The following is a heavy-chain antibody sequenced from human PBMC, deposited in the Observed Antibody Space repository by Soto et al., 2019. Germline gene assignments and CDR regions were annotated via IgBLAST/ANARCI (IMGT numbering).Heavy chain of an antibody. J-gene: IGHJ4*02. CDR3: AKDRGWGYVWGSPDY. V-gene: IGHV3-30*18. D-gene: IGHD3-16*01. CDR2: ISYDGSNK. Sequence: QVQLVESGGGVVQPGRSLRLSCAASGFTFSSYGMHWVRQAPGKGLEWVAVISYDGSNKYYADSVKGRFTISRDNSKNTLYLQMNSLRAEDTGVYYCAKDRGWGYVWGSPDYWGQGTLVTVSS. CDR1: GFTFSSYG.